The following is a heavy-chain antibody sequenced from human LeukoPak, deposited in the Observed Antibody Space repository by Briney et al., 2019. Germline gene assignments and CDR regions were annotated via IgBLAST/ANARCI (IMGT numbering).Heavy chain of an antibody. CDR1: GFTFSSYD. V-gene: IGHV3-23*01. J-gene: IGHJ2*01. CDR3: AKALNYWYFDL. Sequence: GGSLRLSCAASGFTFSSYDMSWVRQAPGKGLEWVSASGGDGGSTYADSVKGRFTISRDNSKNTLYLQMNSLRAEDTATYYCAKALNYWYFDLWGRGNLVTVSP. CDR2: SGGDGGST.